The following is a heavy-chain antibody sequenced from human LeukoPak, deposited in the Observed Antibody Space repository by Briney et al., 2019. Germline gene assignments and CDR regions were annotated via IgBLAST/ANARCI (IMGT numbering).Heavy chain of an antibody. CDR2: IYYSGST. CDR3: VTRWGIAVAGPGQVVGYFDY. D-gene: IGHD6-19*01. CDR1: GGSFSGYY. J-gene: IGHJ4*02. V-gene: IGHV4-34*01. Sequence: SESLSLTCAVYGGSFSGYYWSRIRQPPGKGLEWIGSIYYSGSTYYNPSLMSRVTISVDTSKNQFSLKLSSVTAADTAVYYCVTRWGIAVAGPGQVVGYFDYWGQGTLVTVSS.